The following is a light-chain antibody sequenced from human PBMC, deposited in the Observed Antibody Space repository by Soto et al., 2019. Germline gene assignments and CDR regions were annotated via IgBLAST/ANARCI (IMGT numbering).Light chain of an antibody. V-gene: IGKV1-5*01. CDR2: DAS. CDR1: QNISSW. J-gene: IGKJ1*01. Sequence: EIQITQWPSTLSSSIGDRVTITCLTSQNISSWLARYQQKSGTAPKFLFYDASSLESGVPSRFSGSGSGTDFTFTISSLQTEDIATYYCQQYNSYPCTFGQGTRV. CDR3: QQYNSYPCT.